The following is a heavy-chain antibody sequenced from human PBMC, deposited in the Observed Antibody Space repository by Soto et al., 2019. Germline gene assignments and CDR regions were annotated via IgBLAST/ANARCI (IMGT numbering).Heavy chain of an antibody. J-gene: IGHJ3*02. CDR2: IDPSDSYT. D-gene: IGHD6-19*01. CDR1: GYSFTSYW. CDR3: ARGSSSGWYLYDAFDI. V-gene: IGHV5-10-1*01. Sequence: GESLKISCKGSGYSFTSYWISWVRQMPGKGLEWVGRIDPSDSYTNYSPSFQGHVTISADKSISTAYLQWSSLKASDTAMYYCARGSSSGWYLYDAFDIWGQGTMVTVSS.